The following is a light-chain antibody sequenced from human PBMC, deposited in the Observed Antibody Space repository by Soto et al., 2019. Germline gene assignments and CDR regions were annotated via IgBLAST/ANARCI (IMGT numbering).Light chain of an antibody. CDR1: SSNIGAGYD. V-gene: IGLV1-40*01. J-gene: IGLJ3*02. CDR2: GDS. Sequence: QSVLTQPPSVSGAPGQRATISCTGRSSNIGAGYDVHWYQQLPGTAPKLLIYGDSNRPSGVPDRFSGSKSGTSASLAITGLQAEDEADYYCQSYDSSLSALFGGGTKVTVL. CDR3: QSYDSSLSAL.